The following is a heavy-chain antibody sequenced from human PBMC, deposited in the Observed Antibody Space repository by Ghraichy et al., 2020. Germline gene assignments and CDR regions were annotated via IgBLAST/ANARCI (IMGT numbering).Heavy chain of an antibody. V-gene: IGHV1-3*01. Sequence: ASVKVSCKASEYTFTTSAIYWVRQAPGQRLEWLGWINGGNGNTKYSRKFQGRVTITRDTSASTAYMELSSLSSEDTAVYYCARDNAVLPSTYFFYGMDVWGQGTTVTVSS. D-gene: IGHD2/OR15-2a*01. CDR3: ARDNAVLPSTYFFYGMDV. CDR1: EYTFTTSA. J-gene: IGHJ6*02. CDR2: INGGNGNT.